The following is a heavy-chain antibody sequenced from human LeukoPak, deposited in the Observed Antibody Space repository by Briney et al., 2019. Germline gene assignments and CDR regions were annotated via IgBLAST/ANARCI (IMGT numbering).Heavy chain of an antibody. CDR1: AGAISSSSYY. J-gene: IGHJ6*03. D-gene: IGHD3/OR15-3a*01. Sequence: NPSETLSLTCTVSAGAISSSSYYWGWIRQPPGKGLEWIGSIYYSGTTYYNPSLKSRVTISLDTSKNQFSLKLSSVTAADTAVYYCARDKGGLGRGYYYMDVWGKGTTVTVSS. V-gene: IGHV4-39*07. CDR2: IYYSGTT. CDR3: ARDKGGLGRGYYYMDV.